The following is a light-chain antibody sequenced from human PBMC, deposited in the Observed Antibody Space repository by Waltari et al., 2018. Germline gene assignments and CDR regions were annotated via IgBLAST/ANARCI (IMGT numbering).Light chain of an antibody. Sequence: EIVLTQSPATLSLSPGERATLSCRASHSVDCYLAWYQQRPGQPPRLLIYETSNRAPGIPARFISSGSDTDFTLTISSLEPEDFAVYYCQQRRSWPLTFGGGTKVEIE. CDR2: ETS. CDR1: HSVDCY. CDR3: QQRRSWPLT. V-gene: IGKV3-11*01. J-gene: IGKJ4*01.